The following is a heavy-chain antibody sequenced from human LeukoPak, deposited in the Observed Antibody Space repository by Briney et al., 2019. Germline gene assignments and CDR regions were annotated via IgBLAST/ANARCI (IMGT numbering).Heavy chain of an antibody. V-gene: IGHV3-74*01. D-gene: IGHD3-22*01. CDR3: ASPNPAASSYYYDSSGAFDY. CDR1: GFTFSSYW. J-gene: IGHJ4*02. CDR2: INSDGSST. Sequence: PGGSLRLSCAASGFTFSSYWMHWVRQAPGKGLVWVSRINSDGSSTSYADSVKGRFTISRDNAKTTLYLQMDSLRSEDTAVYYCASPNPAASSYYYDSSGAFDYWGQATLVTVSS.